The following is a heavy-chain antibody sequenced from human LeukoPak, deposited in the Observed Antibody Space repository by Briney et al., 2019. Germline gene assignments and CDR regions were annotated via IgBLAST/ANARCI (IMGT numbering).Heavy chain of an antibody. Sequence: ASVKVSCKASGYTFTSYDINWVRQATGQGLEWMGWMNPNSGNTGYAQKFQGRVTMTRDTSTSTVYMELSSLRSEDTAVYYCARMTVTEVEHFDYWGQGTLVTVSS. CDR2: MNPNSGNT. V-gene: IGHV1-8*01. CDR1: GYTFTSYD. CDR3: ARMTVTEVEHFDY. J-gene: IGHJ4*02. D-gene: IGHD4-17*01.